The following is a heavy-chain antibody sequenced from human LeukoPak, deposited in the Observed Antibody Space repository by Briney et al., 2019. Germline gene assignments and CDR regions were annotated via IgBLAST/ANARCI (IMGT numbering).Heavy chain of an antibody. CDR2: FDPEDGET. CDR3: ATAGYYGSGSYYKRGYYFDY. J-gene: IGHJ4*02. Sequence: ASVKVSRKVSGYTLTELSMHWVRQAPGKGLEWMGGFDPEDGETIYAQKFQGRVTMTEDTSTDTAYMELSSLRSEDTAVYYCATAGYYGSGSYYKRGYYFDYWGQGTLVTVPS. D-gene: IGHD3-10*01. CDR1: GYTLTELS. V-gene: IGHV1-24*01.